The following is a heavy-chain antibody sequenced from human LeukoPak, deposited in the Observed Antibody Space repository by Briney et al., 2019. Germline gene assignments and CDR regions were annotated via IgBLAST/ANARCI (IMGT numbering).Heavy chain of an antibody. J-gene: IGHJ5*02. CDR3: ARDGPHYYDTTRVMTAWFAP. Sequence: SETLSLTCTVSGGSISSGGYYWSWIRQHPGRGLEWIGHIYYSGSTYYNPSLKSRVTISVDASKNQFSLKLSSVTAADTAVYYCARDGPHYYDTTRVMTAWFAPWGQGTLVTVSS. CDR1: GGSISSGGYY. V-gene: IGHV4-31*03. D-gene: IGHD3-22*01. CDR2: IYYSGST.